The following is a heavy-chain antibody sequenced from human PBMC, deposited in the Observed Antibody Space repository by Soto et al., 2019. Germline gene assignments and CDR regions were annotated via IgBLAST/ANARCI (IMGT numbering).Heavy chain of an antibody. D-gene: IGHD3-10*01. Sequence: QVQLVESGGGVVQPGRPLRLSCAASGFTFRSYGMHWVRQAPGKGLEWVAVISYDGSDRYYADSVKGRFTISRDNSKNTLYLQMNSLRAEDTAVYYCARVSSDRGYYFYGMDVWGQGTTVTVSS. CDR1: GFTFRSYG. CDR2: ISYDGSDR. CDR3: ARVSSDRGYYFYGMDV. J-gene: IGHJ6*02. V-gene: IGHV3-30*03.